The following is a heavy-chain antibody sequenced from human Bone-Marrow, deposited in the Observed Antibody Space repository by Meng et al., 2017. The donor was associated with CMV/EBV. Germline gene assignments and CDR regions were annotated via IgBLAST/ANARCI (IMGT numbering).Heavy chain of an antibody. CDR2: TYYSGST. J-gene: IGHJ4*02. V-gene: IGHV4-31*02. CDR1: GGSISSGGYY. CDR3: ARDSSGSPTFDY. D-gene: IGHD1-26*01. Sequence: VSGGSISSGGYYWSWIRQHPGKGLEWIGYTYYSGSTYYNPSLKSRVTISVDTSKNQFSLKLSSVTAADTAVYYCARDSSGSPTFDYWGQGTLVTVSS.